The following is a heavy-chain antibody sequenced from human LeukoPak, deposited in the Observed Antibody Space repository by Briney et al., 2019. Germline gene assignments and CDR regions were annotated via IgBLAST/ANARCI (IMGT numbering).Heavy chain of an antibody. CDR1: GFTFSSYG. J-gene: IGHJ4*02. Sequence: RPGGSLRLSCAASGFTFSSYGMHWVRQAPGKGLEWVAFIRYDGSNKYYADSVKGRFTISRDNSKNTLYLQMNSLRAEDTAVYYCAKGDLYDSSGSRDYWGQGTLVTVSS. V-gene: IGHV3-30*02. CDR3: AKGDLYDSSGSRDY. D-gene: IGHD3-22*01. CDR2: IRYDGSNK.